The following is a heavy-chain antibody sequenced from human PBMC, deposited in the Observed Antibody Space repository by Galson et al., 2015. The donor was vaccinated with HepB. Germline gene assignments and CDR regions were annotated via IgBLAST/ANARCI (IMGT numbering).Heavy chain of an antibody. V-gene: IGHV4-34*01. CDR1: GGSFSRHH. CDR2: ISHSGTT. CDR3: ARGPRRLRFLQWGGAYGMDV. J-gene: IGHJ6*02. Sequence: SETLSLTCAVYGGSFSRHHWTWIRQPPGRGLEWIGEISHSGTTTYNPSLNSRVTISVDTSKNQFSMKMTYVTAADTAVYYCARGPRRLRFLQWGGAYGMDVWGQGTTVTVSS. D-gene: IGHD3-3*01.